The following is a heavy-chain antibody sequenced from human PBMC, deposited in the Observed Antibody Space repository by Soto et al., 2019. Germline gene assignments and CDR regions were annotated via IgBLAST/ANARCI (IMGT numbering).Heavy chain of an antibody. V-gene: IGHV4-30-2*01. Sequence: PSETLSLTCAVSGGSISSGGYSWSWLRQPPGKGLEWIGYIFHSGSTYYNPSLKSRVTISVDASKNHFSLELSSVTAADTAVYYCAGLNFDILPAYYAFDIWGQGTMVTVSS. CDR1: GGSISSGGYS. CDR2: IFHSGST. D-gene: IGHD3-9*01. J-gene: IGHJ3*02. CDR3: AGLNFDILPAYYAFDI.